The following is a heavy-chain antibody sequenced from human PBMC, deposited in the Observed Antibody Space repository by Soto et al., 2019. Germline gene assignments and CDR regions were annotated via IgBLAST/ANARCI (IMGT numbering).Heavy chain of an antibody. D-gene: IGHD3-16*02. J-gene: IGHJ3*02. CDR2: SSISSSYI. V-gene: IGHV3-21*01. CDR1: GFTFSSYR. Sequence: XGSLRLTFAASGFTFSSYRMNWVRQAPGKGLDWVSSSSISSSYIYYADSVKGRFTISRDNAKNSLYLQMNSLRAEDTAVYYCARDSHYDYVWGSYSYHHGGPSDAFDIWGQGTMVTVSS. CDR3: ARDSHYDYVWGSYSYHHGGPSDAFDI.